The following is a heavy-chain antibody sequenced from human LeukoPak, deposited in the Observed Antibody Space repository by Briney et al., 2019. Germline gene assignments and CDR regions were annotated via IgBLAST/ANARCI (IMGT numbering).Heavy chain of an antibody. CDR3: ARLMVRGVPIPPYFDY. V-gene: IGHV4-38-2*02. Sequence: ETLSLTCTVSGYSISSGYYWGGSRPPPGKGLEGIGSIYHSGSTYYKQTLKRRVTISVDTSKNQFSLKLSSVTAADTAVYYCARLMVRGVPIPPYFDYWGQGTLVTVSS. J-gene: IGHJ4*02. CDR1: GYSISSGYY. CDR2: IYHSGST. D-gene: IGHD3-10*01.